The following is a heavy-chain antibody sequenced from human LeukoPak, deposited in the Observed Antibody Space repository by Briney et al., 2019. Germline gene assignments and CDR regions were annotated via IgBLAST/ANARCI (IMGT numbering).Heavy chain of an antibody. CDR1: GFTVSSNH. CDR2: IYGGGSS. CDR3: ARGNSDGSGRVDAFDI. D-gene: IGHD3-22*01. Sequence: GGSLRLSCAASGFTVSSNHMSWVRQAPGKGLEWVSGIYGGGSSYSADSVKGRSTISRDNSKNTVYLQMNSLRAEDTAVYYCARGNSDGSGRVDAFDIWGQGTMATVSS. J-gene: IGHJ3*02. V-gene: IGHV3-53*01.